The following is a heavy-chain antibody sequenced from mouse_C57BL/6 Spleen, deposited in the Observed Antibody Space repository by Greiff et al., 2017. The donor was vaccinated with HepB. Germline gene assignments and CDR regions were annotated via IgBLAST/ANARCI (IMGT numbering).Heavy chain of an antibody. D-gene: IGHD4-1*01. CDR1: GYTFTDHT. CDR3: AIPNWVDYYAMDY. CDR2: IYPRDGST. J-gene: IGHJ4*01. Sequence: VQLQQSDAELVKPGASVKISCKVSGYTFTDHTIHWMKQRPEQGLEWIGYIYPRDGSTKYNDKFKGKATLTADKSSSTAYMQLNSLTSEDSAVYFCAIPNWVDYYAMDYWGQGTSVTVAS. V-gene: IGHV1-78*01.